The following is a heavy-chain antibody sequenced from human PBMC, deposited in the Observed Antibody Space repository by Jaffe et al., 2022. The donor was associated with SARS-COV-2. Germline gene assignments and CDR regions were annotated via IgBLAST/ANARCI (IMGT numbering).Heavy chain of an antibody. CDR3: AREGYNYWYFDL. V-gene: IGHV3-23*01. J-gene: IGHJ2*01. Sequence: EVQLLESGGGLVQPGGSLRLSCAASGFTFSMYDMTWVRQTPGKGLEWVSAFSVRTGEITYADSVKGRFTISRDNSQNTLYLQMDSVRADDTALYYCAREGYNYWYFDLWGRGTLVTVSS. CDR2: FSVRTGEI. D-gene: IGHD5-12*01. CDR1: GFTFSMYD.